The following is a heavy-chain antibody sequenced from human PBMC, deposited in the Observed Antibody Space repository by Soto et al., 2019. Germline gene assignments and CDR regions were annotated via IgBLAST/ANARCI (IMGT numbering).Heavy chain of an antibody. J-gene: IGHJ5*01. CDR3: ARVSAGGTRWFDS. V-gene: IGHV4-31*03. CDR2: IYYRGTT. Sequence: PSETLSLTCSVSGGSISTGVWYWSWVREHPGKGLEWIGDIYYRGTTSYNPSLGSRVTISRDTSKNQVSLKVNSVTAADTAVYYCARVSAGGTRWFDSWGQGIRVTFSS. D-gene: IGHD6-13*01. CDR1: GGSISTGVWY.